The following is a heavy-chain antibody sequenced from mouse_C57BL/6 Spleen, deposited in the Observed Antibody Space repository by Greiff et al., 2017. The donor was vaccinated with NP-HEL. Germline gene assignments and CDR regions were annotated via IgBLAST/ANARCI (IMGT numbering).Heavy chain of an antibody. CDR1: GYTFTSYG. Sequence: VKLMESGAELARPGASVKLSCKASGYTFTSYGISWVKQRTGQGLEWIGEIYPRSGNTYYNEKFKGKATLTADKSSSTAYMELRSLTSEDSAVYFCARSHYYGSSYRDYWGQGTTLTVSS. CDR3: ARSHYYGSSYRDY. J-gene: IGHJ2*01. D-gene: IGHD1-1*01. V-gene: IGHV1-81*01. CDR2: IYPRSGNT.